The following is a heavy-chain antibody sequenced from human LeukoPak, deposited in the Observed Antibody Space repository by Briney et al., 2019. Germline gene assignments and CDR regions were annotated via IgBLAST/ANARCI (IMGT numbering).Heavy chain of an antibody. V-gene: IGHV4-30-4*01. Sequence: SETLSLTCTVSGGSISSGDYYWSWIRQPPGKGLEWIGYIYYSGSTYYNPSLKSRVTISVDTSKNQFSLKLSSVAAVDTAVYYCARVYYDILTGPYYFDYWGQGTLVTVSS. J-gene: IGHJ4*02. CDR2: IYYSGST. CDR3: ARVYYDILTGPYYFDY. D-gene: IGHD3-9*01. CDR1: GGSISSGDYY.